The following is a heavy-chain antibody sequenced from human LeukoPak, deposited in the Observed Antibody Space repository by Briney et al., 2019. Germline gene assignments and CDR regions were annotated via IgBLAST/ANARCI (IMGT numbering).Heavy chain of an antibody. CDR2: INHSRST. CDR3: ARDEDPMVYYGSGSYSRWFDP. D-gene: IGHD3-10*01. J-gene: IGHJ5*02. CDR1: GGSFSGYY. V-gene: IGHV4-34*01. Sequence: SETLSLTCAVYGGSFSGYYWSWIRQPPGKGLEWIGEINHSRSTNYNPSLKSRVTMSVDTSKNQFSLKLSSVTAADTAVYYCARDEDPMVYYGSGSYSRWFDPWGQGTLVTVSS.